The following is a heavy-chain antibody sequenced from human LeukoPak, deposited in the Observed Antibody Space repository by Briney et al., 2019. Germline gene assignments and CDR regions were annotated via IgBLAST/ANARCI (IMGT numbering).Heavy chain of an antibody. CDR3: AKGRVRPDVPLYGMDV. CDR1: GFTFSSHW. J-gene: IGHJ6*02. Sequence: PGGSLRLSCAASGFTFSSHWMHWVRQAPGKGLVWVSGISGSGGSTYYADSVKGRFTISRGNSKNTLYLKMNSLRAEDTAVYYCAKGRVRPDVPLYGMDVWGQGTTVTVSS. V-gene: IGHV3-23*01. D-gene: IGHD3-16*01. CDR2: ISGSGGST.